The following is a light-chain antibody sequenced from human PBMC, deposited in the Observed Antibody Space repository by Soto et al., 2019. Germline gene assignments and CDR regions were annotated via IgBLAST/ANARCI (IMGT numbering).Light chain of an antibody. CDR1: QTISSW. V-gene: IGKV1-5*03. CDR2: KAS. CDR3: QHYNSYSEA. Sequence: DIPMTQSPSTLSGSVGDRVTITCRASQTISSWLAWYQQKPGKAPKLLIYKASTLKSGDPSRFSGSGSGTEYTLTISRLQPDVFATYYCQHYNSYSEAFGQGTKVELK. J-gene: IGKJ1*01.